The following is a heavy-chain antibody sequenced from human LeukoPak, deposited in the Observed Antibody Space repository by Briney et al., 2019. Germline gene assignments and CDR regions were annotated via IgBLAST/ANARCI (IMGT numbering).Heavy chain of an antibody. Sequence: GGSLRLSCAASGFTFSSYGMSWVRQAPGKGLQWVSAINTNGGSTYYADSVKGRFTISRENAKNSLYLQMNSLRAGDTAVYYCARAAYSSTWYSRYFDLWGRGTLVTVSS. CDR3: ARAAYSSTWYSRYFDL. J-gene: IGHJ2*01. D-gene: IGHD6-13*01. V-gene: IGHV3-23*01. CDR2: INTNGGST. CDR1: GFTFSSYG.